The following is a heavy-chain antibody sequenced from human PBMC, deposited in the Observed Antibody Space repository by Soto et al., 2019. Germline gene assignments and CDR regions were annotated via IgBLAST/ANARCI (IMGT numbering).Heavy chain of an antibody. V-gene: IGHV3-23*01. CDR2: ISGSGGST. J-gene: IGHJ6*02. CDR1: GFTFSSYA. CDR3: AKELRITMIVVVITLTYGMDV. D-gene: IGHD3-22*01. Sequence: GGSLRLSCAASGFTFSSYAMSWVRQAPGKGLEWVPAISGSGGSTYYADSVKGRFTISRDNSKNTLYLQMNSLRAEDTAVYYCAKELRITMIVVVITLTYGMDVWGQGTTVTVSS.